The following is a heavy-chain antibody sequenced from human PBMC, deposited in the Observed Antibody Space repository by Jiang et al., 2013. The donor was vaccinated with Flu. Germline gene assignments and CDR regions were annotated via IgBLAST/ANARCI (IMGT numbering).Heavy chain of an antibody. CDR3: ARLTVYFGSGYFLPYFDY. D-gene: IGHD3-3*01. V-gene: IGHV4-39*01. J-gene: IGHJ4*02. CDR1: GGSISSSSYY. CDR2: IYYSGST. Sequence: GLVKPSETLSLTCTVSGGSISSSSYYWGWIRQPPGKGLEWIGSIYYSGSTYYNPSLKSRVTISVDTSKNQFSLKLSSVTAADTAVYYCARLTVYFGSGYFLPYFDYWGQGTLVTVSS.